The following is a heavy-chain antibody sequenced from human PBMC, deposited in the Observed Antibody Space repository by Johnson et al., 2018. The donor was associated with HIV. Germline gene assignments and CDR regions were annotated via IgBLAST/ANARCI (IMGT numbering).Heavy chain of an antibody. CDR3: ARDTPFDI. CDR1: GLTFSSFG. J-gene: IGHJ3*02. Sequence: QVQLVESGGGVVQPGRSLRLACAASGLTFSSFGMHWVRQAPGKGLEWVAIISYDGSKKDYADSVKCRFTISRDNSKNTLYLQRNSLRVEDSAVFHCARDTPFDIWGQGTMVTVSS. V-gene: IGHV3-30*03. CDR2: ISYDGSKK.